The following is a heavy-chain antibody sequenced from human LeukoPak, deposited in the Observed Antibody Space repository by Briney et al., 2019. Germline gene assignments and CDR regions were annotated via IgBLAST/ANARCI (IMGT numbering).Heavy chain of an antibody. CDR2: TYYSGST. CDR1: GGSISSSFFY. Sequence: PSETLSLTCTVSGGSISSSFFYWGWIRQPPGKELEWIGTTYYSGSTYYNPSLKSRVTISVDTSKNQFSLNLRSVTAVDTAVYYCVRNQAVPGNHGAADIWGQGTMVTVSS. J-gene: IGHJ3*02. CDR3: VRNQAVPGNHGAADI. V-gene: IGHV4-39*07. D-gene: IGHD6-19*01.